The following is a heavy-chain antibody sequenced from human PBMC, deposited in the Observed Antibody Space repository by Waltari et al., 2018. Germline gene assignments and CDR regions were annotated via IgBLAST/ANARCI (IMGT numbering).Heavy chain of an antibody. CDR3: AKDLFFVDTAMVVDY. CDR1: GGSFSDYS. J-gene: IGHJ4*02. CDR2: VSHSGST. Sequence: QVQLQQWGAGLLKPSETLSLTCAVYGGSFSDYSWSWIRQPPGKGLEWIGEVSHSGSTNYNPSLKSRVTISVDTSNDQFSLKLSSVTAADTAVYYCAKDLFFVDTAMVVDYWGQGTLVTVSS. D-gene: IGHD5-18*01. V-gene: IGHV4-34*02.